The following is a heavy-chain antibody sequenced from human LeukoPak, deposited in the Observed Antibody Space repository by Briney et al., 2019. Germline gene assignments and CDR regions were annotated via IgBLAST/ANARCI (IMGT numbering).Heavy chain of an antibody. CDR2: INPSGGNT. J-gene: IGHJ4*02. V-gene: IGHV1-46*01. CDR1: GYTFTSSY. CDR3: ARDLFYSVSGTYYNVGRVFNY. D-gene: IGHD3-10*01. Sequence: ASVKVSCKASGYTFTSSYMHWVRQAPGQGLEWMGIINPSGGNTTYAQKFQGRVTMTRDTSITTAYMELTSLRSDDTAVYYCARDLFYSVSGTYYNVGRVFNYWGQGTLVTVSS.